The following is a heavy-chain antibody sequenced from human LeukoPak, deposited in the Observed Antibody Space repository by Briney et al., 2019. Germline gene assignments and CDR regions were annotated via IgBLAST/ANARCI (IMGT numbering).Heavy chain of an antibody. D-gene: IGHD5-24*01. CDR3: ARDLGWLQSDY. V-gene: IGHV3-7*01. CDR2: IKKDGSEQ. CDR1: GFTVSSNY. Sequence: GGSLRLSCAASGFTVSSNYMSWVRQAPGKGLEWVATIKKDGSEQYYVDSMKGRLTISRDNAKNSVYLQIHNLRAEDTAVYCARDLGWLQSDYWGQGTLVTVSS. J-gene: IGHJ4*02.